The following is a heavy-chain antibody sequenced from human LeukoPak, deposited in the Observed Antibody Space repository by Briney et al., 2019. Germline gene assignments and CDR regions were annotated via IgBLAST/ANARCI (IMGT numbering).Heavy chain of an antibody. CDR2: IYYSGST. Sequence: KPSETLSLTCTVSGGSISSGGYYWSWIRQHPGKGLEWIGYIYYSGSTYYNPSLKSRVTISVDTSKNQFSLKLSSVTAADTAVYYCARGRTKNCSSTSCYKTWFDPWGQGTLVTVSS. J-gene: IGHJ5*02. CDR1: GGSISSGGYY. D-gene: IGHD2-2*02. CDR3: ARGRTKNCSSTSCYKTWFDP. V-gene: IGHV4-31*03.